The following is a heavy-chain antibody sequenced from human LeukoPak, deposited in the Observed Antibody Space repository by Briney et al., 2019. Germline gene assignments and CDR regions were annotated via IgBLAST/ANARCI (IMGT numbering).Heavy chain of an antibody. D-gene: IGHD3-10*01. CDR1: GFTFSNAW. Sequence: EGSLRLSCAASGFTFSNAWMSWVRQAPGKGLEWVGRIKSKTDGGTTDYAAPVKGRFTISRDDSKNTLYLQMNSLKTEDTAVYYCTTGYYYGSGSSTFDYWGQGTLVTVSS. V-gene: IGHV3-15*01. CDR3: TTGYYYGSGSSTFDY. CDR2: IKSKTDGGTT. J-gene: IGHJ4*02.